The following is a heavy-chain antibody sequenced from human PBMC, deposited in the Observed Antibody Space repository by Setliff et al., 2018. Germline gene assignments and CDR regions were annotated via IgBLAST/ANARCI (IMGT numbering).Heavy chain of an antibody. Sequence: GASVKVSCKASGYTFTTYGFTWVRQAPGQGLQWIGMIYPYSGKTAYAQKFQDRVTMTTDTSTGTGYMELRSLRSDDTALYFCARDRFYTSWRGTSITAPHDDLDIWGQGTMVTVSS. D-gene: IGHD3-16*01. J-gene: IGHJ3*02. V-gene: IGHV1-18*01. CDR1: GYTFTTYG. CDR3: ARDRFYTSWRGTSITAPHDDLDI. CDR2: IYPYSGKT.